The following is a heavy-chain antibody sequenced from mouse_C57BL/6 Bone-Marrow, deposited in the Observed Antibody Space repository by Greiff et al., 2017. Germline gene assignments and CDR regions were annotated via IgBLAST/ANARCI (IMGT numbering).Heavy chain of an antibody. CDR1: GYTFTDYY. D-gene: IGHD1-1*01. CDR2: INPYNGGT. J-gene: IGHJ3*01. V-gene: IGHV1-19*01. CDR3: ARLFFPFAY. Sequence: EVQLQQSGPVLVKPGASVKMSCKASGYTFTDYYMNWVKQSHGKSLEWIGVINPYNGGTSYNQKFKGKATLTVDKSSSTAYMELNSLTSEDSAVYYCARLFFPFAYWGQGTLVTVSA.